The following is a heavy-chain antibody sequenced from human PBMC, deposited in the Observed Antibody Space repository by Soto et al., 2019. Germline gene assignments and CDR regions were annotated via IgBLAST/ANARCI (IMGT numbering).Heavy chain of an antibody. Sequence: QVQLVESGGGVVQPGTSLRLSCAASGFTFSTYGMHWVRQAPGKGLEYVAGVRHDGRAEYYVDSVRGRFTISRDNYKNLLSLQMNRLRAEDTAVYYCARGFIAAVYAAQFDHWGQGTPVTVSS. CDR1: GFTFSTYG. V-gene: IGHV3-33*01. D-gene: IGHD2-8*01. CDR3: ARGFIAAVYAAQFDH. J-gene: IGHJ4*02. CDR2: VRHDGRAE.